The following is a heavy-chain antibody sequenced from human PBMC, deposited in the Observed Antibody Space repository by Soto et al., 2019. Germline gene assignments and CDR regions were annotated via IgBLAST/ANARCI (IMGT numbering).Heavy chain of an antibody. Sequence: ASVKVSCKAAGYTFTGYYMHWVRQAPGQGLEWMGWINPNSGGTNYAQKFQGRVTMTRDTSISTAYMELSRLRSDDTAVYYCARVIYYDSSGYLDRPDYWGQGTLVTVPS. CDR2: INPNSGGT. D-gene: IGHD3-22*01. CDR1: GYTFTGYY. CDR3: ARVIYYDSSGYLDRPDY. V-gene: IGHV1-2*02. J-gene: IGHJ4*02.